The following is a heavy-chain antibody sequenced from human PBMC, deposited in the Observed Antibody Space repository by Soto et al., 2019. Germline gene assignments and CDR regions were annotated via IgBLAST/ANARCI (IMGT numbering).Heavy chain of an antibody. CDR2: ISPNNGNT. CDR3: ARGGVYAVDR. D-gene: IGHD4-17*01. J-gene: IGHJ5*02. V-gene: IGHV1-18*04. Sequence: QMQLVQSGGELRKPGASVKVSCKTSGYTFTRNSISWVLQAPGQGLEWMGWISPNNGNTEFAQKFQGRVTLTTDTSTSTAYMELTSLRSDDTAIYYCARGGVYAVDRWGQGTLVTVSS. CDR1: GYTFTRNS.